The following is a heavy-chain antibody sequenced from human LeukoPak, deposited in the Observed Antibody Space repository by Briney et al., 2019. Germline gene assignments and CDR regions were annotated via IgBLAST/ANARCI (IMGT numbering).Heavy chain of an antibody. CDR1: GDSISSYY. CDR3: ARGPGARTSEAFDI. V-gene: IGHV4-4*07. D-gene: IGHD1-14*01. CDR2: IYSSGRT. J-gene: IGHJ3*02. Sequence: SETLSLTCTVSGDSISSYYWSWIRQPAGKGLDWIGRIYSSGRTNYNPSLKSRVTMSVDTSKNQISLKLSSVTAADTAVYYCARGPGARTSEAFDIWGQGTMVTVSS.